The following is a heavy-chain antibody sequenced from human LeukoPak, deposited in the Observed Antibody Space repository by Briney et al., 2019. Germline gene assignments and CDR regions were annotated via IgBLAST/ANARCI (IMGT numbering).Heavy chain of an antibody. J-gene: IGHJ4*02. Sequence: PGGSLRLSCAVSGFTFSDHYMDWVRQAPGKGLEWVGRIRDKPHSYTTEYVASVKGRFTISRDDSKNSLYLQMNSLKTEDTAVYYCVRVHTTSWHFDYWGQGTLVTVSS. CDR2: IRDKPHSYTT. D-gene: IGHD6-13*01. V-gene: IGHV3-72*01. CDR3: VRVHTTSWHFDY. CDR1: GFTFSDHY.